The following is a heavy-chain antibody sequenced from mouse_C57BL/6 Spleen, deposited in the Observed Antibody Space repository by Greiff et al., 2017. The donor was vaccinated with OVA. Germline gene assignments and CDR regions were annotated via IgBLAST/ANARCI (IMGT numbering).Heavy chain of an antibody. J-gene: IGHJ4*01. CDR3: ARSWDYAMDY. V-gene: IGHV1-64*01. Sequence: QVQLQQPGAELVKPGASVKLSCKASGYTFTSYWMHWVKQRPGQGLEWIGMIHPNSGSTNYNEKFKSKATLTEDKSSSTAYMQLSSLTSEDSAVYYCARSWDYAMDYWGQGTSVTVSS. CDR1: GYTFTSYW. CDR2: IHPNSGST.